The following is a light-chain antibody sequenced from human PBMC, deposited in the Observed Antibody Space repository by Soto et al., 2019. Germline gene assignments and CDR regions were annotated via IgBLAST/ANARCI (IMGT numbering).Light chain of an antibody. Sequence: DIQMTQSPSSLSASVGDRVTITCRASQSISTYLHWYQQRPGQAPNLLIYGASNLQSGVPSRFSGSGSGTYSTLTINSLQPEDFATYSCHQTYDTPWTFGQGTTVEMK. CDR3: HQTYDTPWT. J-gene: IGKJ1*01. CDR1: QSISTY. V-gene: IGKV1-39*01. CDR2: GAS.